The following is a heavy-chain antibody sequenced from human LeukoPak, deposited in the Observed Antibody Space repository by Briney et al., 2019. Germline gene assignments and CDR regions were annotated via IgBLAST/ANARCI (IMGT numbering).Heavy chain of an antibody. Sequence: SQTLSLTCTVSGASISSNGYYWSWIRQPPGKGLEWIGYFSYTGSADYNPSLKSRVAISENMSKNQFYLKLSCVAAADAAVYYCVQSDFRNYFDPWGQGTLVTVSS. CDR2: FSYTGSA. CDR1: GASISSNGYY. CDR3: VQSDFRNYFDP. V-gene: IGHV4-30-4*01. D-gene: IGHD3-3*01. J-gene: IGHJ5*02.